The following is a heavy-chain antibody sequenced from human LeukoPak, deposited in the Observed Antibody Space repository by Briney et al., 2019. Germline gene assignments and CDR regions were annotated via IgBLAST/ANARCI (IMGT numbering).Heavy chain of an antibody. CDR1: GFTFSRYG. D-gene: IGHD6-19*01. V-gene: IGHV3-33*01. Sequence: GGSLRLSCAASGFTFSRYGMHWVRQAPGKGLEWVAAIWYDGSNKYYADSVKSRFTISRDNSKNTLYLQMNSLRAEDTAVYYCASAVSSGWSYFDYWGQGTLVTGSS. CDR3: ASAVSSGWSYFDY. J-gene: IGHJ4*02. CDR2: IWYDGSNK.